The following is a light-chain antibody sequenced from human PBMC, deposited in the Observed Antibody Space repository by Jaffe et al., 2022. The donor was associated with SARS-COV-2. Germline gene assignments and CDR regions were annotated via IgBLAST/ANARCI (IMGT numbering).Light chain of an antibody. CDR2: AAS. V-gene: IGKV1-39*01. CDR1: QSISSY. Sequence: DIQMTQSPSSLSASVGDRVTITCRASQSISSYLNWFQQKPGKAPKVLIYAASSLQSGVPSRFSGSGSGTDFTLTINSLQPEDLATYYCQQIFTLPWTFGQGTKVEIK. J-gene: IGKJ1*01. CDR3: QQIFTLPWT.